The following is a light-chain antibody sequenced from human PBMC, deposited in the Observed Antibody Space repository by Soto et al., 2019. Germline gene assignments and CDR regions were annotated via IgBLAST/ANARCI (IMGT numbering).Light chain of an antibody. CDR1: SSDVAAYNF. Sequence: QSVLSQPGSVSGSPGQSVAITCTGTSSDVAAYNFVSWYQQHPGKAPKLMVFDVSNRPSGVSDRSSGSKSGNTASLTISGLQAEDEADYYCSSYTSGGNYVFGTGTKVTVL. CDR2: DVS. CDR3: SSYTSGGNYV. V-gene: IGLV2-14*01. J-gene: IGLJ1*01.